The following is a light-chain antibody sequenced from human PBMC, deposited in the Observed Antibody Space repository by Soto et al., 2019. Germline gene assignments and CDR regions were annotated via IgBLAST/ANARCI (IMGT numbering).Light chain of an antibody. CDR2: AAR. CDR3: PSYNPARPT. V-gene: IGKV1-27*01. J-gene: IGKJ5*01. Sequence: LSASMGDRCALNCRASQAISNSLDWYQQKKGKXSQXXIYAARTLQSGVPSRFSGSVSGTAGTITLRGLQTEDRTTYDCPSYNPARPTFGQGTRLDIK. CDR1: QAISNS.